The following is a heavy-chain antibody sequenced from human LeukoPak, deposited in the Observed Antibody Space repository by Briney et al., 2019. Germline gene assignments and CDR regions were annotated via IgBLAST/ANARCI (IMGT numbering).Heavy chain of an antibody. CDR3: TRDTRSITAAGSVLGY. CDR1: GFTFGDYA. J-gene: IGHJ4*02. CDR2: IRSNAYGGTT. Sequence: GGSLRLSCTGSGFTFGDYAMGWFRQAPGKGLEWVGFIRSNAYGGTTEYAASVKGRFTISRADSKSIAYLQMSSLKTEDTAVYYCTRDTRSITAAGSVLGYWGQGTLVTVSS. D-gene: IGHD6-13*01. V-gene: IGHV3-49*03.